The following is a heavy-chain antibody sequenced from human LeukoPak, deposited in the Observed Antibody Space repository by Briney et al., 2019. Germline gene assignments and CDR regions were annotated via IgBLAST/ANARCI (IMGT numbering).Heavy chain of an antibody. J-gene: IGHJ4*02. CDR3: ARGKKNYYFDY. Sequence: SETQSLTCTVSGGSISSYYWSWLRQPAGRGREWIGRIYTSGSSNYNLSLNSRVTMSVDTSKNQFSLKLSSVTAADTAVYYCARGKKNYYFDYWGQGTLITVSS. V-gene: IGHV4-4*07. CDR2: IYTSGSS. CDR1: GGSISSYY.